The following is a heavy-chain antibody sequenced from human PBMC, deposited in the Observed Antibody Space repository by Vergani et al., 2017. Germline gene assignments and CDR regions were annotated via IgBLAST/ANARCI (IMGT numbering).Heavy chain of an antibody. CDR2: IASSTSYI. Sequence: DVHLAESGGGFFQPGGSLRLSCAASGFTFTNYNMNWVRQAPGKGLEWVSSIASSTSYIYYADSVKGRFTVSRDNAKNSLHLQMNSLRAEDTAVYYCAKDRSWGKGTTVTVSS. CDR1: GFTFTNYN. CDR3: AKDRS. J-gene: IGHJ6*04. V-gene: IGHV3-21*04.